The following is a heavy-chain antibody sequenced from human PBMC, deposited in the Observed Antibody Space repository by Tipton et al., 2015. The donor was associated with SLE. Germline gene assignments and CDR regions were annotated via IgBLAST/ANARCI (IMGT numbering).Heavy chain of an antibody. Sequence: GSLRLSCAASGFTFSSYSMNWVRQAPGKGLEWVSYISSSSSTIYYAGSVKGRFTISRDNAKNSLYLQMNSLRAEDTAVYYCAAGGGGGYSSSWSFDYWGQGTLVTVSS. CDR3: AAGGGGGYSSSWSFDY. D-gene: IGHD6-13*01. CDR1: GFTFSSYS. CDR2: ISSSSSTI. J-gene: IGHJ4*02. V-gene: IGHV3-48*01.